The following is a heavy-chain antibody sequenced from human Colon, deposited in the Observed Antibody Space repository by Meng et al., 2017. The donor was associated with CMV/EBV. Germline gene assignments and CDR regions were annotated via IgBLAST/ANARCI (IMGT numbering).Heavy chain of an antibody. D-gene: IGHD6-19*01. CDR2: IYSGGGST. CDR1: GFAFNTFA. Sequence: GGSLRLSCAASGFAFNTFAMSWVRQVPGKGLEWVSVIYSGGGSTYYADSVKGRFTISRDDSKNTLYLQMNSLRAEDTAVYYCAKESSAPIVYSSGWKGYFDHWGQGTLVTVSS. CDR3: AKESSAPIVYSSGWKGYFDH. J-gene: IGHJ4*02. V-gene: IGHV3-23*03.